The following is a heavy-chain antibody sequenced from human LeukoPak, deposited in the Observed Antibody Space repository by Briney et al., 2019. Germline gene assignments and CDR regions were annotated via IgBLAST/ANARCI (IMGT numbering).Heavy chain of an antibody. J-gene: IGHJ4*02. CDR2: ISYDGSNK. CDR3: ARDFFDYYDFWSGYYPFDY. Sequence: PGGSLRLSCAASGFTFSSYGMHWVRQAPGKGLEWVAVISYDGSNKYYADSVKGRFTISRDNAKNSLYLQMNSLRAEDTAAYYCARDFFDYYDFWSGYYPFDYWGQGTLVTVSS. D-gene: IGHD3-3*01. CDR1: GFTFSSYG. V-gene: IGHV3-30*03.